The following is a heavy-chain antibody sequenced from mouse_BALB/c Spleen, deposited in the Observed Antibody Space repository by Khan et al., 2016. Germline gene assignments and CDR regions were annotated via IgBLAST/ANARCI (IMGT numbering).Heavy chain of an antibody. V-gene: IGHV9-2-1*01. Sequence: QIQLVQSGPELKKPGETVKISCKASGYTFTDYSMHWVKQAPGKVLKWMGWINTETGEPTFADDFEGRFAFSLETSTSTAFLQINNLKNEDTATYFCTPYNYEWCCDVWGAGTMVTVSS. D-gene: IGHD2-12*01. CDR2: INTETGEP. CDR3: TPYNYEWCCDV. CDR1: GYTFTDYS. J-gene: IGHJ1*01.